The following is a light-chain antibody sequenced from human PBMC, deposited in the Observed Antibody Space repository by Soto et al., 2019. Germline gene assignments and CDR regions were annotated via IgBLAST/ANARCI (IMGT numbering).Light chain of an antibody. Sequence: LTQPASVSGSPGQSITISCTGTSSDVGSYNLVSWYQQHPGKAPKLMIYEGSKRPSGVSNRFSGSKSGNTASLTISGLQAEDEADYYCCSYAGSSTLYVFGTGTKVTVL. V-gene: IGLV2-23*01. CDR1: SSDVGSYNL. CDR2: EGS. CDR3: CSYAGSSTLYV. J-gene: IGLJ1*01.